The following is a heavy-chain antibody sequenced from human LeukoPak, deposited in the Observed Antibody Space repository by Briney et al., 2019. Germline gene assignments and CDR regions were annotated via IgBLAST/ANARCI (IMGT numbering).Heavy chain of an antibody. V-gene: IGHV4-59*12. CDR3: ARRISYGDYFH. J-gene: IGHJ4*02. CDR2: IYYSGST. CDR1: GGSISSYY. Sequence: SSETLSLTCTVSGGSISSYYWSWIRQPPGKGLEWIGYIYYSGSTNYNPSLKSRVTISVDTSKNQFSLKLSSVTAADTAVYYCARRISYGDYFHWGQGTLVTVSS. D-gene: IGHD4-17*01.